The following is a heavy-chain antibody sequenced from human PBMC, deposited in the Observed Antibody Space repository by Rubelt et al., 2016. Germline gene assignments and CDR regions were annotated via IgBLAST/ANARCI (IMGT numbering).Heavy chain of an antibody. CDR1: GGSISSSSYY. D-gene: IGHD3-22*01. CDR2: IYYSGST. CDR3: ASSYYYDSSGYYVDAFDI. J-gene: IGHJ3*02. Sequence: QLQLQESGPGLVKPSETLSLTCTVSGGSISSSSYYWGWIRQPPGKGLEWIGSIYYSGSTYYNPSLRGRVTISVDTSKNQFSLKLGSVTAADTAVDYCASSYYYDSSGYYVDAFDIWGQGTMVTVSS. V-gene: IGHV4-39*07.